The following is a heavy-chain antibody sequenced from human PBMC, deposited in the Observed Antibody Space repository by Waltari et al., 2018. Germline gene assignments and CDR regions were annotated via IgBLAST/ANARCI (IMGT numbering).Heavy chain of an antibody. CDR1: GYTFTSYA. V-gene: IGHV7-4-1*02. J-gene: IGHJ5*02. D-gene: IGHD6-6*01. CDR2: INTNTGNP. Sequence: QVQLVQSGSELKKPGASVKVSCKASGYTFTSYARNWVRQAPGQGLEWRGGINTNTGNPTYAQGFIGRFVFSLDTSVSTAYLQISSLKAEDTAVYYCERDSSSRRYNWFDPWGQGTLVTVSS. CDR3: ERDSSSRRYNWFDP.